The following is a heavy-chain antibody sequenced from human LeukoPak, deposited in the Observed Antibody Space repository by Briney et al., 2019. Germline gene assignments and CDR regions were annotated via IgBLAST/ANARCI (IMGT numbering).Heavy chain of an antibody. Sequence: SETLSLTCTVSGGSISSYYWSWIRQPAGRGLEWIGRIQSSGSTNYNPSLKSRVTMSVDTSKNQFSLKLSSVTAADTAVYYCARDLYDSSGYYHYYYGMDVWGQGTTVTVSS. V-gene: IGHV4-4*07. CDR1: GGSISSYY. D-gene: IGHD3-22*01. CDR3: ARDLYDSSGYYHYYYGMDV. J-gene: IGHJ6*02. CDR2: IQSSGST.